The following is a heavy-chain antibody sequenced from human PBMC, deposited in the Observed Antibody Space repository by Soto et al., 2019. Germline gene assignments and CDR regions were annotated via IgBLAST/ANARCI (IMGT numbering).Heavy chain of an antibody. CDR2: ISAYNGNT. CDR1: GYTFTSYG. Sequence: QVQLVQSGAEVKKPGASVKVSCKASGYTFTSYGISWLRQAPGQALEWMGWISAYNGNTNYAQKLQGRVTMTTDTSTSTAYMELRSLRSDDTAVYYCAREGYCISTSCRHYDYYGMDVWGQGTTVTVSS. CDR3: AREGYCISTSCRHYDYYGMDV. J-gene: IGHJ6*02. D-gene: IGHD2-2*01. V-gene: IGHV1-18*01.